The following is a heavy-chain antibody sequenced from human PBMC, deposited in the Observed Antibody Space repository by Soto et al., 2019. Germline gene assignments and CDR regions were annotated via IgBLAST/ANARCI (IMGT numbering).Heavy chain of an antibody. V-gene: IGHV3-30-3*01. J-gene: IGHJ5*02. Sequence: GGSLRLSCAASGFTFSSYAMHWVRQAPGKGLEWVAVISYDGSNKYYADSVKGRFTISRDNSKNTLYLQMNSLRAEDTAVYYCARDGGRGGPPFDPWGQGXLVTVSS. D-gene: IGHD2-15*01. CDR3: ARDGGRGGPPFDP. CDR1: GFTFSSYA. CDR2: ISYDGSNK.